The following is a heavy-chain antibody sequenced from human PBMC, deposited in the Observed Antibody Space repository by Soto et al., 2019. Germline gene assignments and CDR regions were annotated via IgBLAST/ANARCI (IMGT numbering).Heavy chain of an antibody. CDR2: ITPMFGTA. CDR1: GGTFSRYA. Sequence: QVQLVQSGAEGKKPGSSVKVSCKASGGTFSRYAISWVRQAPGQGLEWMGGITPMFGTANYAQKFQGRVTITADESTSTVHMERRRLRSEDTAVYSCAQTLGSAVSGPGRFDLWGRGTLVIVSS. V-gene: IGHV1-69*12. CDR3: AQTLGSAVSGPGRFDL. J-gene: IGHJ2*01. D-gene: IGHD6-19*01.